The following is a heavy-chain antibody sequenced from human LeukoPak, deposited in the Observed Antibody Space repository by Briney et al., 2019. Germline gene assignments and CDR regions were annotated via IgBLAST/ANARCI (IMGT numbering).Heavy chain of an antibody. J-gene: IGHJ4*02. CDR3: AKDENHYYDSSGLFDY. CDR1: GFTFDDYA. Sequence: GGSLRLSCAASGFTFDDYAMHWVRQAPGKGLEWVSGISWNSGSIGYADSVKGRFTISRDNAKNSLYLQMNSLRAEDTASYYCAKDENHYYDSSGLFDYWGQGTLVTVSS. V-gene: IGHV3-9*01. D-gene: IGHD3-22*01. CDR2: ISWNSGSI.